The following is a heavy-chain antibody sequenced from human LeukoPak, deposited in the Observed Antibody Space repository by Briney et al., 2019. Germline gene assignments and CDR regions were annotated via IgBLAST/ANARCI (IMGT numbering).Heavy chain of an antibody. CDR2: LNWNGGST. CDR1: GFTFDDYA. Sequence: GGSLRLSCAASGFTFDDYAMSWVRQAPGKGLEWVSGLNWNGGSTGYADSVKGRFTISRDNAKNSLYLQMNSLRAEDTALYYCARGLDYGGAFDIWGQGTMVTVSS. V-gene: IGHV3-20*04. J-gene: IGHJ3*02. CDR3: ARGLDYGGAFDI. D-gene: IGHD4-17*01.